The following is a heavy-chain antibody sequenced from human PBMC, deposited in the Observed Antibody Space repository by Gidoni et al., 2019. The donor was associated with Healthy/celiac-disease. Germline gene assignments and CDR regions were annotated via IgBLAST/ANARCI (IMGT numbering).Heavy chain of an antibody. D-gene: IGHD2-2*01. CDR1: GFTFSSYG. V-gene: IGHV3-30*18. CDR2: ISYDGSNK. CDR3: AKVYVVVVPAAPMDV. J-gene: IGHJ6*03. Sequence: QVQLVESGGGVVQPGRSLRLSCAASGFTFSSYGMHWVRQAPGKGLEWVAVISYDGSNKYYADSVKGRFTISRDNSKNTPYLQMNSLRAEDTAVYYCAKVYVVVVPAAPMDVWGKGTTVTVSS.